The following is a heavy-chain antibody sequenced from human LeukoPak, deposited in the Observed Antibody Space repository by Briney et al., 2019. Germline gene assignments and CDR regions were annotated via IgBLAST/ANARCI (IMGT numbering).Heavy chain of an antibody. Sequence: GGSLRLSCAASGFTFDDYAMHWVRQAPGKGLEWVSGISWNSGSIGYADSVKGRFTISRDNAKNSLYLQMNSLRAGDTALYYCAKAYCSSTSCHGYNWGQGTLVTVSS. D-gene: IGHD2-2*01. V-gene: IGHV3-9*01. CDR1: GFTFDDYA. CDR2: ISWNSGSI. CDR3: AKAYCSSTSCHGYN. J-gene: IGHJ4*02.